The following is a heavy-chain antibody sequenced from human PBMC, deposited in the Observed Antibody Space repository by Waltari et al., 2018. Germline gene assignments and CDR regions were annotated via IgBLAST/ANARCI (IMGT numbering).Heavy chain of an antibody. Sequence: QVQLQESGPGLAKPSETLSLTCTVSGGSISSYYWSWIRQPAGKGLEWIGRIYTSGSRNYSPALTRRVTMSVDTSKNQFSLELSSVTAADTAVYYCAREGAYCSSTSCFPAGLFDYWGQGTLVTVSS. CDR1: GGSISSYY. D-gene: IGHD2-2*01. J-gene: IGHJ4*02. CDR2: IYTSGSR. CDR3: AREGAYCSSTSCFPAGLFDY. V-gene: IGHV4-4*07.